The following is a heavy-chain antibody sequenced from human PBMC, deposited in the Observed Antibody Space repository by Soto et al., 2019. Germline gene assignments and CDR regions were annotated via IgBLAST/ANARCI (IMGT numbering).Heavy chain of an antibody. J-gene: IGHJ3*02. V-gene: IGHV3-11*01. CDR1: GFTLSDYY. CDR3: SGYYSYAFDI. CDR2: ISSSGSTI. D-gene: IGHD3-22*01. Sequence: GGSLRLSCAASGFTLSDYYMSWIRQAPGKGLEWVSYISSSGSTIYYADSAKGRFTISRDNAKNSLYLQMNSLRAEDTAVYYCSGYYSYAFDIWGQGTMVTVSS.